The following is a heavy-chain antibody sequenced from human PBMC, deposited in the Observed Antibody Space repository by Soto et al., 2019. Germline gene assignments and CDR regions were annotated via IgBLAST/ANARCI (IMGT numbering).Heavy chain of an antibody. V-gene: IGHV3-30-3*01. J-gene: IGHJ6*02. CDR1: GFKFGDFA. Sequence: GLPMRLPWRAVGFKFGDFAVRCVRQAQAKGLERVAVISYDGSNKYYADSVKGRFTISRDNSKNTLYLQMNSLRAEDTAVYYCARGEWIQLWSTYYYGMDVWGQGTTVTVSS. CDR2: ISYDGSNK. CDR3: ARGEWIQLWSTYYYGMDV. D-gene: IGHD5-18*01.